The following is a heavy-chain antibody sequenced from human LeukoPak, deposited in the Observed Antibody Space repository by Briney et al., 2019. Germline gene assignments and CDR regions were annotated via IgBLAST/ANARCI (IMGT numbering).Heavy chain of an antibody. V-gene: IGHV4-59*12. J-gene: IGHJ4*02. Sequence: SETLSLTCTVSGGSISSYYWSWIRQPPGKGLEWIGYIYYSGSTNYNPSLKSRVTISVDTSKNQFSLKLSSVTAADTAVYYCASRVGVGRELVRDDYWGQGTLVTVSS. CDR3: ASRVGVGRELVRDDY. CDR2: IYYSGST. CDR1: GGSISSYY. D-gene: IGHD6-13*01.